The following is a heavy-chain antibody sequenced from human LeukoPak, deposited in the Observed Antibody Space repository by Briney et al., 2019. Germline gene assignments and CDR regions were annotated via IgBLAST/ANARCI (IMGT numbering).Heavy chain of an antibody. CDR3: ARAGYSYGTGYYFDY. V-gene: IGHV4-61*05. D-gene: IGHD5-18*01. J-gene: IGHJ4*02. CDR2: IYYSGST. Sequence: SETLSLTCTVSGGSISSSNYYWGWIRQPPGKGLEWIGYIYYSGSTNYNPSLKRRVAISVDTSRNQFSLKLSSVTAADAAVYYCARAGYSYGTGYYFDYWGQGALVTVSS. CDR1: GGSISSSNYY.